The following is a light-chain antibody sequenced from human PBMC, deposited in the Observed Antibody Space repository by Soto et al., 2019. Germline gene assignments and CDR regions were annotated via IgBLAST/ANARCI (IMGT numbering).Light chain of an antibody. CDR2: AST. V-gene: IGKV1-39*01. J-gene: IGKJ5*01. Sequence: DIQMTQSPSSLSASVGDRVTITCRASQTISSYLNWYQQKPGKVPKLLIYASTNLQSGVPLRFSGLGAGTDFTLTLRNLQPEDFATYYCQQTFSSPITFGQGTRLEI. CDR1: QTISSY. CDR3: QQTFSSPIT.